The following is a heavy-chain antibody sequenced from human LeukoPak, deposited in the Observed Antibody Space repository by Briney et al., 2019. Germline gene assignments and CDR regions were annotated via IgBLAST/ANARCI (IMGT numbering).Heavy chain of an antibody. J-gene: IGHJ1*01. CDR1: GGTFSSYA. CDR3: ARGQIAVAGGSVYFQH. CDR2: IIPIFGTA. D-gene: IGHD6-19*01. V-gene: IGHV1-69*05. Sequence: SVKVSCKASGGTFSSYAISWVRQAPGQGLEWMGGIIPIFGTANYAQKFQGGVTITTDESTSTAYMELSSLRSEDAAVYYCARGQIAVAGGSVYFQHWGQGTLVTVSS.